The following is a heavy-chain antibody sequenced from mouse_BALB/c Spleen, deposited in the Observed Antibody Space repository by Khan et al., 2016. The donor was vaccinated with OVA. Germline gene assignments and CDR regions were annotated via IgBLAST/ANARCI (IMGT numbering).Heavy chain of an antibody. CDR1: GYTFTNYG. Sequence: QIQLVQSGPELKKPGETVKISCKASGYTFTNYGMNWVKQAPGKGLKWMGWINTYTEEPTYADDFKGRFAFSLETPASTAYLQINNLKNEDTATYFCASGGYWYFDVWGAGTTVTVSS. CDR2: INTYTEEP. V-gene: IGHV9-3-1*01. J-gene: IGHJ1*01. CDR3: ASGGYWYFDV. D-gene: IGHD1-1*02.